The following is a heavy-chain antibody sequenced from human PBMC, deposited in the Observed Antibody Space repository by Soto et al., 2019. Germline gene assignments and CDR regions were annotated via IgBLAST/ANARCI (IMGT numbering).Heavy chain of an antibody. J-gene: IGHJ4*02. CDR1: GDSMGTGGHY. CDR2: IYYSGAT. CDR3: ARDTDLRPTVWGY. D-gene: IGHD7-27*01. Sequence: QVHLQESGPGLVRPSQSLSLTCTVSGDSMGTGGHYYNWIRQVPGKGLEWIGYIYYSGATHYSPSLRARATLSRDTSKNQFSLTLISVTAADTALYYCARDTDLRPTVWGYWGQGIQVTVSS. V-gene: IGHV4-31*03.